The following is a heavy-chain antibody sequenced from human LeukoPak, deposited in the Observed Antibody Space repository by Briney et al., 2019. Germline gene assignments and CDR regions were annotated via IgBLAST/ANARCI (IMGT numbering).Heavy chain of an antibody. CDR2: ISSSSSYI. CDR1: GFTFSSYS. CDR3: ARDRKITFGGVIVIPYYFDY. J-gene: IGHJ4*02. V-gene: IGHV3-21*01. D-gene: IGHD3-16*02. Sequence: GGSLRLSCAASGFTFSSYSMNWVRQAPGKGLEGGSSISSSSSYIYYAESVKGRFTISRDNAKNSLYMQKNRLRGEETGVYYCARDRKITFGGVIVIPYYFDYWGQGTLVTVSS.